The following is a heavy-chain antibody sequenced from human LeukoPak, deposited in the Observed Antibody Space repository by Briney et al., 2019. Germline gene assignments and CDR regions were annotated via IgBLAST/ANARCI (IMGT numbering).Heavy chain of an antibody. J-gene: IGHJ4*02. V-gene: IGHV3-23*01. Sequence: GGSLRLSCAASGFTFSSYAMSWVRQAPGKGLEWVSSISGSGGSTYYADSVKGRFTISRENSKNMLYLQMNSIRAEDTAVYYCAKEVEASSGWYFDYWGQGTLVTVSS. CDR1: GFTFSSYA. D-gene: IGHD6-19*01. CDR3: AKEVEASSGWYFDY. CDR2: ISGSGGST.